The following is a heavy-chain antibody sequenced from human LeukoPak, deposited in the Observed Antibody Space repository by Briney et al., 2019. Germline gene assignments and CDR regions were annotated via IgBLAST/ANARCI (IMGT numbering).Heavy chain of an antibody. CDR2: ISSSGNTM. D-gene: IGHD1-26*01. J-gene: IGHJ4*02. V-gene: IGHV3-11*01. CDR3: ARDLGGSHSRRFDY. Sequence: PGGSLRLSCAASGFTFSDYYMSWIRQAPGKGLEWVSYISSSGNTMFYADFVKGRFTISRDNAKNSLYLQMSSLRAEDTAVYYCARDLGGSHSRRFDYWSQGTLVTVSS. CDR1: GFTFSDYY.